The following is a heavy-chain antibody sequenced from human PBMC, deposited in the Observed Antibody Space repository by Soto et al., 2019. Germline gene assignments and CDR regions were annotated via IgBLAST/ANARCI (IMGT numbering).Heavy chain of an antibody. V-gene: IGHV1-18*01. CDR3: ARDGDSSDYYYYGMDV. D-gene: IGHD3-22*01. CDR2: ISAYNGNT. CDR1: DYTFTSYG. Sequence: GASVKVSCKASDYTFTSYGISWVRQAPGQGLEWMGWISAYNGNTNYAQKLQGRVTMTTDTSTSTAYMELRSLRSDDTAVYYCARDGDSSDYYYYGMDVWGQGTTVTVSS. J-gene: IGHJ6*02.